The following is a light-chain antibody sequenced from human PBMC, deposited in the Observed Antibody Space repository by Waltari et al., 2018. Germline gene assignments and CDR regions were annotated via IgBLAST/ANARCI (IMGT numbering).Light chain of an antibody. CDR2: KTN. CDR1: SCSFSSTSY. CDR3: LLYMGSGIWV. Sequence: QTVVTQEPSLSVSPGGPVTLTCAFSSCSFSSTSYATWYQQTPGQAPRTLVYKTNGRSSGVPDRFSGSVLGNKAALTITGAQADDESDYYCLLYMGSGIWVFGGGTKLTVL. V-gene: IGLV8-61*01. J-gene: IGLJ3*02.